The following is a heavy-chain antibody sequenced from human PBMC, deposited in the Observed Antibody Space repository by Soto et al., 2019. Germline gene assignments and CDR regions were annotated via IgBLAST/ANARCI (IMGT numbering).Heavy chain of an antibody. D-gene: IGHD3-22*01. CDR2: ISYDGSNK. Sequence: QVQLVESGGGVVQPGRSLRLSCAASGFTFSSYGMHWVRQAPGKGLEWVAVISYDGSNKYYADSVKGRFTISRDNSKNTLYLQMNSLRAEDTAVYYCAKDLGAYYYDSSGYYYYYYGMDVWGQGTTVTVSS. V-gene: IGHV3-30*18. J-gene: IGHJ6*02. CDR3: AKDLGAYYYDSSGYYYYYYGMDV. CDR1: GFTFSSYG.